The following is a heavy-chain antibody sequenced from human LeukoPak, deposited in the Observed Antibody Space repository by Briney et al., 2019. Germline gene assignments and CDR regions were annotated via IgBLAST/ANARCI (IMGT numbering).Heavy chain of an antibody. V-gene: IGHV3-64*01. CDR3: ARVEGGGWFDP. CDR2: ISSNGGST. CDR1: GFTFSSYA. J-gene: IGHJ5*02. D-gene: IGHD3-10*01. Sequence: GGSLRLSCAASGFTFSSYAMHWVRQAPGKGLEYVSAISSNGGSTYYANSVKGRFTISRDNSKSTLYLQIGSLRAEDMAVYYCARVEGGGWFDPWGQGTLVTVSS.